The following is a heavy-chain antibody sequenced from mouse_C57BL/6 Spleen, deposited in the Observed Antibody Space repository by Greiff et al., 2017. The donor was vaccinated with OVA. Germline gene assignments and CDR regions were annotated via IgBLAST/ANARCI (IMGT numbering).Heavy chain of an antibody. CDR2: INPNYGTT. CDR1: GYSFTAYN. V-gene: IGHV1-39*01. CDR3: ARSDYYGSSYLDY. J-gene: IGHJ2*01. Sequence: VQLQQSGPELVKPGASVKISCKASGYSFTAYNMNWVKQSTGKSLEWIGVINPNYGTTSYNQKFKGKAPLTVDQSSCTAYMQLNSLTSEDSAVDYCARSDYYGSSYLDYWGQGTTLTVSS. D-gene: IGHD1-1*01.